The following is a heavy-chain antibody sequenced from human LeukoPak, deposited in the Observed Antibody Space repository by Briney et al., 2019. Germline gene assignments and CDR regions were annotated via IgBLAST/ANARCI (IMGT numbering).Heavy chain of an antibody. CDR2: IYYSGSA. CDR3: ARPGSDGSYYY. CDR1: GDSISSTSFS. D-gene: IGHD1-26*01. V-gene: IGHV4-39*01. J-gene: IGHJ4*02. Sequence: SETLSLTCTVSGDSISSTSFSWGWIRQPPGKGLEWIGSIYYSGSASYNPSLKSRVTISVDTSRNQFSLKLNSVTAADTAVYYCARPGSDGSYYYWGQGTLVTVSS.